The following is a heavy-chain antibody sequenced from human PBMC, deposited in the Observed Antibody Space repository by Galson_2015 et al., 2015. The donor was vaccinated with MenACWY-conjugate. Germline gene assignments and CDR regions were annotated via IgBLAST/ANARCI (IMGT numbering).Heavy chain of an antibody. Sequence: SLRLSCAASGFTFNNYWMHWVRQPPGKGLEWISYIKADGSFSNYADSVKGRFTISTDSAKNMVYLQMDCLGDEDTAVYFCARDNNWSFDSWGQGTLVTVSS. CDR3: ARDNNWSFDS. CDR2: IKADGSFS. CDR1: GFTFNNYW. J-gene: IGHJ4*02. D-gene: IGHD1-1*01. V-gene: IGHV3-74*01.